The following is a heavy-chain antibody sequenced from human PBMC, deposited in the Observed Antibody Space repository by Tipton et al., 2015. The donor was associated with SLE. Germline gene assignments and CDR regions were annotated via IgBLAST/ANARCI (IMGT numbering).Heavy chain of an antibody. Sequence: TLSLTCTVSGGSISSYYWSWIRQPPGKGLEWIGYIYYSGSTNYNPSLKSRVTISVDTSKNQFSLKLSSVTAADTAVYYCARRGSNYPLGYFDYWGQGTLVTVSS. CDR3: ARRGSNYPLGYFDY. CDR2: IYYSGST. V-gene: IGHV4-59*08. J-gene: IGHJ4*02. D-gene: IGHD4-11*01. CDR1: GGSISSYY.